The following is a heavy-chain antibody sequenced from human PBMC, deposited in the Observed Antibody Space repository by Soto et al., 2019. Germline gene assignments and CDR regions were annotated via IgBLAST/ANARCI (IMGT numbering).Heavy chain of an antibody. D-gene: IGHD3-9*01. CDR1: GGSISSYY. CDR3: ARGGARHYDILTGYLAPDAFDI. J-gene: IGHJ3*02. V-gene: IGHV4-59*01. Sequence: SETLSLTCTVSGGSISSYYWSWIRQPPGKGLEWIGYIYYSGSTNYNPSLKSRVTISVDTSKNQFSLKLSSVTAADTAVYYCARGGARHYDILTGYLAPDAFDIWGQGTMVTVSS. CDR2: IYYSGST.